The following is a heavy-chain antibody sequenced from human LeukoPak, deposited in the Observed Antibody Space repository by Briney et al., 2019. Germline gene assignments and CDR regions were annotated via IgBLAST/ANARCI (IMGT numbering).Heavy chain of an antibody. CDR2: VYQTGDT. Sequence: PSETLSLTCTVSGGSMNNYYWSWFRRPPGKGLEWIAYVYQTGDTRYNPSLKSRLSISLDTSKNQFSLQLRSVTATDTAVYYRARHPFSAPFDYWGQGILVAVSS. J-gene: IGHJ4*02. D-gene: IGHD6-19*01. CDR1: GGSMNNYY. CDR3: ARHPFSAPFDY. V-gene: IGHV4-59*08.